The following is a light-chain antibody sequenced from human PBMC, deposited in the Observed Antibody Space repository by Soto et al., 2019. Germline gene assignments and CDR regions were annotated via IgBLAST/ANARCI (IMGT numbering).Light chain of an antibody. CDR2: AAS. Sequence: DLQMTQSPSSLSASVGDRVTITCRASQSISSYLNWYQQKPGKAPKLLIYAASSLPSGVPSRFSGSGSGTDFTLTISSLQPEDFATYYCQQSYSTPWTFGQGTKVEIK. J-gene: IGKJ1*01. CDR3: QQSYSTPWT. V-gene: IGKV1-39*01. CDR1: QSISSY.